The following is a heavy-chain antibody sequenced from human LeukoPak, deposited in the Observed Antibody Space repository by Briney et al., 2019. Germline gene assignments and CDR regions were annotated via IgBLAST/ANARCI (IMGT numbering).Heavy chain of an antibody. CDR3: ATGGVSAASGKPGYYYYGMDV. CDR2: FDPEDGET. V-gene: IGHV1-24*01. D-gene: IGHD6-25*01. CDR1: GYTLTELS. J-gene: IGHJ6*02. Sequence: ASVKVSSKVSGYTLTELSMHWVRQTPGKGLEWMGGFDPEDGETIYAQKFQGRVTMTEDTSTDTAYMELSSLRSEDTAVYYCATGGVSAASGKPGYYYYGMDVWGQGTTVTVSS.